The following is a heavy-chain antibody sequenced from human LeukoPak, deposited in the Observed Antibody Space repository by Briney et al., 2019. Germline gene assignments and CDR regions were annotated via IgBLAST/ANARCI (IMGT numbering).Heavy chain of an antibody. D-gene: IGHD3-10*01. J-gene: IGHJ4*02. Sequence: ASVKVSCKASGYTFTSYGISWVRQAPGQGLEWMGWISAYNGNTDYAQKLQGRVTMTTDTSTSTAYMELRSLRSDDTAVYYCARVQYGSGGSDFDYWGQGTLVTVSS. CDR3: ARVQYGSGGSDFDY. V-gene: IGHV1-18*01. CDR2: ISAYNGNT. CDR1: GYTFTSYG.